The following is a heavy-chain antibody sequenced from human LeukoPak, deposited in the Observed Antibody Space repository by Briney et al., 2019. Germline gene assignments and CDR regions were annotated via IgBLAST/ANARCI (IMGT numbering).Heavy chain of an antibody. Sequence: GESLRLSCLASGFTFNNYWMSWVRQAPGKGLEWVATLKSDGSENYYGDSVKGRFTISRDNAKNTLYLQMTSLRAEDTAVYYCVRDLGYDDFWGQGTLVTVSS. CDR1: GFTFNNYW. V-gene: IGHV3-7*01. D-gene: IGHD2-2*01. CDR3: VRDLGYDDF. J-gene: IGHJ4*02. CDR2: LKSDGSEN.